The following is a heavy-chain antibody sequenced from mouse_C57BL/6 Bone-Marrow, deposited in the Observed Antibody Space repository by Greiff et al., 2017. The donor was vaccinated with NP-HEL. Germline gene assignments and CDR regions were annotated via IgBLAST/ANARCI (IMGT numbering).Heavy chain of an antibody. Sequence: VQLQQSGPELVKPGASVKISCKASGYTFTDYYMNWVKQSHGKSLEWIGDINPNNGGTSYNQKFKGKATLTVDKSSSTAYMELRSLTSEDSAVYYCARSSYDYYYWGQGTTLTVSS. D-gene: IGHD2-4*01. CDR1: GYTFTDYY. J-gene: IGHJ2*01. CDR3: ARSSYDYYY. V-gene: IGHV1-26*01. CDR2: INPNNGGT.